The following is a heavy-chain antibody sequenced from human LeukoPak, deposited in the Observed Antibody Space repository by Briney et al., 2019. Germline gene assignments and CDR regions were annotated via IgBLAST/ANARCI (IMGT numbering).Heavy chain of an antibody. V-gene: IGHV4-39*01. CDR2: IYYSGST. J-gene: IGHJ5*02. CDR3: ARHEYSGSYYGLSWFDP. CDR1: GGSISSSGYY. D-gene: IGHD1-26*01. Sequence: SETLSLTCTVSGGSISSSGYYWGWIRQPPGKGLEWIASIYYSGSTYYNPSLKSRVTISVDTSKNQLSLKLSSLTAAGTAVYYCARHEYSGSYYGLSWFDPWGQGTPVTVSS.